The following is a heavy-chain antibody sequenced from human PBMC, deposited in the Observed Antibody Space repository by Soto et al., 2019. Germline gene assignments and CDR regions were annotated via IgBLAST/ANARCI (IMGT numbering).Heavy chain of an antibody. J-gene: IGHJ6*02. CDR1: GYSFTSYW. D-gene: IGHD3-3*01. CDR3: ARSVRFLEWLLTGGDV. Sequence: GESLKISCKGSGYSFTSYWISWVRQMPGKGLEWMGRIDPSDSYTNYSPSFQGHVTISADKSISTAYLQWSSLKASDTAMYYCARSVRFLEWLLTGGDVWGQGTTVTASS. V-gene: IGHV5-10-1*01. CDR2: IDPSDSYT.